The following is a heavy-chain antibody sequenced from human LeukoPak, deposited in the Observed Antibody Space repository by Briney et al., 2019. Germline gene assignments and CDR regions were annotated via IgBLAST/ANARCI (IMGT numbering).Heavy chain of an antibody. CDR1: GYTFTSYG. V-gene: IGHV1-18*01. D-gene: IGHD1-1*01. CDR2: IGAYNGNT. Sequence: ASVKASCKASGYTFTSYGISWVRQAPGQGLEWMGWIGAYNGNTNCAQKLQGRVTMTTDTSTSTAYMELRSLRSDDTAVYYCARWKDWNFDYWGQGTLVTVSS. CDR3: ARWKDWNFDY. J-gene: IGHJ4*02.